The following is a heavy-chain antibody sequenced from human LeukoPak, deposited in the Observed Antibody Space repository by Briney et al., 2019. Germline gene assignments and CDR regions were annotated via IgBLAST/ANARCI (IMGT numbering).Heavy chain of an antibody. CDR1: GFTFSSYG. Sequence: GGSLRLSCAASGFTFSSYGMHWVRQAPGKGLEWVAVIWYDGSNKYYADSVKGRSTISRDNSKNTLYLQMNSLRAEDTAVYYCAKTAPLPPTRLRWFDPWGQGTLVTVSS. D-gene: IGHD5-18*01. V-gene: IGHV3-33*06. CDR2: IWYDGSNK. CDR3: AKTAPLPPTRLRWFDP. J-gene: IGHJ5*02.